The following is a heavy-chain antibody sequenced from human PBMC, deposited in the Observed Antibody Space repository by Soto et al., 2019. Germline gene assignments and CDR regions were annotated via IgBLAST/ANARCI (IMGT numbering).Heavy chain of an antibody. V-gene: IGHV4-59*01. Sequence: SETLSLTCTVSGGSISSYYWSWIRQPPGKGLEWIGYIYYSGSTNYNPSLKSRVTISVDTSKNQFSLKLSSVTAADTAVYYCARAPAPLSSSSWFYFDYLGQGTLVT. D-gene: IGHD6-13*01. CDR3: ARAPAPLSSSSWFYFDY. CDR1: GGSISSYY. CDR2: IYYSGST. J-gene: IGHJ4*02.